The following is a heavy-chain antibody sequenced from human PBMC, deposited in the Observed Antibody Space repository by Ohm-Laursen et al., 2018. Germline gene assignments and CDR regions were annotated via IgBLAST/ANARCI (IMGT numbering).Heavy chain of an antibody. V-gene: IGHV3-9*01. Sequence: SLRLSCTATGFTFDDYAMHWVRQAPGKGLEWVSGISWNSGSIGYADSVKGRFTISRDNAKNSLYLQMNSLRAEDTALYYCAKAGFRSSYYYGMDVWGQGTTVTVSS. CDR1: GFTFDDYA. CDR2: ISWNSGSI. J-gene: IGHJ6*02. CDR3: AKAGFRSSYYYGMDV.